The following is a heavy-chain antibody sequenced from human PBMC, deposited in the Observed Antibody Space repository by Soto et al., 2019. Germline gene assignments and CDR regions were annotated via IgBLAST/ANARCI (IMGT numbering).Heavy chain of an antibody. Sequence: ASETLSLTCAVSCGSISSGGYSWSWIRQPPGKGLEWIGYIYHSGSTYYNPSLKSRVTISVDRSKNQFSLKLSSVTAADTAVYYCARDRGYSYGYFDPWGQGTLVTVSS. D-gene: IGHD5-18*01. CDR2: IYHSGST. J-gene: IGHJ5*02. CDR1: CGSISSGGYS. CDR3: ARDRGYSYGYFDP. V-gene: IGHV4-30-2*01.